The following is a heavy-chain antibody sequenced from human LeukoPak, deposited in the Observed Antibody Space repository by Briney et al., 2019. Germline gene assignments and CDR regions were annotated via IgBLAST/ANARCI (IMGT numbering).Heavy chain of an antibody. CDR3: ARGYSSSSLARFDN. D-gene: IGHD6-6*01. J-gene: IGHJ4*02. CDR2: IYYFGTT. CDR1: GASIDTYY. V-gene: IGHV4-59*01. Sequence: SETLSLTCTVSGASIDTYYWGWIRQPPGKGLEWIGYIYYFGTTNYNPSLNSRVTMSLDTSKNQLSLKLTSVTAEDTAVYYCARGYSSSSLARFDNWGQGTLVTVSS.